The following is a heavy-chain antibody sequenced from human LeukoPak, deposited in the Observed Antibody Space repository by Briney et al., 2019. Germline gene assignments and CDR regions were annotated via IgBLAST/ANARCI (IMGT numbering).Heavy chain of an antibody. V-gene: IGHV3-23*01. D-gene: IGHD2-8*01. CDR3: ARDIKPYCTNGICYRKEYFQH. CDR2: ISPGGGTT. Sequence: GGSLRLSCAVSGFAFGSEAMSWVRQSPARGLEWVASISPGGGTTYYADYVKGRFTISRDNSNNTLYVQMHSLRAEDTAVYYCARDIKPYCTNGICYRKEYFQHWGQGTLVTVSS. CDR1: GFAFGSEA. J-gene: IGHJ1*01.